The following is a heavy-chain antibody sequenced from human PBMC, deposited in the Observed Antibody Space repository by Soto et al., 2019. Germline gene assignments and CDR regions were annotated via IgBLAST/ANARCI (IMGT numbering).Heavy chain of an antibody. CDR3: AKGSYIVATLVDY. CDR2: ISYDGSNK. V-gene: IGHV3-30*18. J-gene: IGHJ4*02. Sequence: GGSLRLSCAASGFTSSSYGMHWVRQAPGKGLEWVAVISYDGSNKYYADSVKGRFTISRDNSKNTLYLQMNSLRAEDTAVYYCAKGSYIVATLVDYWGQGTLVTVSS. D-gene: IGHD5-12*01. CDR1: GFTSSSYG.